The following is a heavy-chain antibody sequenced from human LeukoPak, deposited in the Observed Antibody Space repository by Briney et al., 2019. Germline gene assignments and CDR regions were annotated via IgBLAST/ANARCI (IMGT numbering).Heavy chain of an antibody. J-gene: IGHJ6*02. D-gene: IGHD4-17*01. CDR2: IWYDGSNK. CDR3: ARDKGTVTLYYYYGMDV. Sequence: GGSLRLSCAASGFTFSSYGMHWVRQAPGKGLEWVAVIWYDGSNKYYADSVKGRFTISRDNSKNTLYLQVNSLRAEDTAVYYCARDKGTVTLYYYYGMDVWGQGTTVTVSS. V-gene: IGHV3-33*01. CDR1: GFTFSSYG.